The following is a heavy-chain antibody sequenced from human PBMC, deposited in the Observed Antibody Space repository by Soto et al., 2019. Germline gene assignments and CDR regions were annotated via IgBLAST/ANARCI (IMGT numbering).Heavy chain of an antibody. V-gene: IGHV3-33*01. D-gene: IGHD2-2*01. CDR2: IWYDGSNK. CDR3: ARGEVPAATDWFDP. CDR1: GFTFSSYG. Sequence: GGSLRLSCAASGFTFSSYGMHWVRQAPGKGLEWVAVIWYDGSNKYYADSVKGRFTISRDNSKNTLYLQMNSLRAEDTAVYYCARGEVPAATDWFDPWGQGPLVTVSS. J-gene: IGHJ5*02.